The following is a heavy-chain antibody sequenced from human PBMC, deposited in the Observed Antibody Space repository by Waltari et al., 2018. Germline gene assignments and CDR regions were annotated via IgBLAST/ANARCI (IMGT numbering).Heavy chain of an antibody. V-gene: IGHV3-74*01. CDR1: GFTFSSYW. J-gene: IGHJ4*02. CDR2: INSDGSST. Sequence: EVQLVESGGGLVQPGGSLRLSCADSGFTFSSYWLHWVRQAPGKGLVCVSRINSDGSSTSYADSVKGRFTISRDNAKNTLYLQMNSLRAEDTAVYYCARASGWFPPDYWGQGTLVTVSS. D-gene: IGHD6-19*01. CDR3: ARASGWFPPDY.